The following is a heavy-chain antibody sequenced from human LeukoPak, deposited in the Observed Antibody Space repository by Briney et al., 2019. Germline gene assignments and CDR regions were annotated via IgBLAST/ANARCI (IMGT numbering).Heavy chain of an antibody. Sequence: GASVKVSCTASGYTFIGYSIHWVRQAPGQGLEWMGWINPNGGRINYAQKFQGRVTMTRDTSISTAYMELSRLRSDDSAVYYCARDQRLVAGTFYFDYWGQGTLVTVSS. CDR1: GYTFIGYS. D-gene: IGHD6-19*01. J-gene: IGHJ4*02. V-gene: IGHV1-2*02. CDR3: ARDQRLVAGTFYFDY. CDR2: INPNGGRI.